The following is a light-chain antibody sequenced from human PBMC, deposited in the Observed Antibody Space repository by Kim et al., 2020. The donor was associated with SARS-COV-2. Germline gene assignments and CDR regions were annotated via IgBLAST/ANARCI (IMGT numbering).Light chain of an antibody. V-gene: IGLV1-40*01. CDR1: RSNIGAQYD. J-gene: IGLJ1*01. CDR3: QSYDSSLSAYV. CDR2: GSS. Sequence: QSALTQPPSVSGAPGQTITISCTGSRSNIGAQYDVHWYQHLPGAAPKLLIYGSSNRPSGVPDRIYGFTSGTSASLVISGLRTEDEADYYCQSYDSSLSAYVFGSGTKVTVL.